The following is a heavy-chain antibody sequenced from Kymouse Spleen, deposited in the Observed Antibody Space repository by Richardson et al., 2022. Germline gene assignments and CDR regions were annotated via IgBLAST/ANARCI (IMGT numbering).Heavy chain of an antibody. Sequence: QVQLVQSGAEVKKPGASVKVSCKASGYTFTSYDINWVRQATGQGLEWMGWMNPNSGNTGYAQKFQGRVTMTRNTSISTAYMELSSLRSEDTAVYYCARGECSSTSCYWAYYYYYGMDVWGQGTTVTVSS. D-gene: IGHD2-2*02. CDR2: MNPNSGNT. J-gene: IGHJ6*02. V-gene: IGHV1-8*01. CDR3: ARGECSSTSCYWAYYYYYGMDV. CDR1: GYTFTSYD.